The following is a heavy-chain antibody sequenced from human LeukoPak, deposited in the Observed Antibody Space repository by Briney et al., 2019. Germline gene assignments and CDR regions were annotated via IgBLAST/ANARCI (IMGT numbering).Heavy chain of an antibody. CDR1: GGSFSGYY. CDR3: ARVPPSGSYGY. Sequence: TLSXTCXVYGGSFSGYYWSWIRQPPGKGLEWIGEINHSGSTNYNPSLKRRVTISVDTSKNQFSLKLSSVTAADTAVYYCARVPPSGSYGYWGQGTLVTVSS. D-gene: IGHD1-26*01. J-gene: IGHJ4*02. CDR2: INHSGST. V-gene: IGHV4-34*01.